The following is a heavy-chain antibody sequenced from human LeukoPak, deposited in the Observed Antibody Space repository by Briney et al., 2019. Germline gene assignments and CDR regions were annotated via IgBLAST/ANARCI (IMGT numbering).Heavy chain of an antibody. D-gene: IGHD1-26*01. Sequence: ASVKVSCKASGYTFTGYYMHWVRQAPGQGLGWMGWINPNSGGTNYAQKFQGRVTMTRDTSISTAYMELSRLRSDDTAVYYCARSRKYSGSYSNYFDYWGQGTLVTVSS. J-gene: IGHJ4*02. V-gene: IGHV1-2*02. CDR1: GYTFTGYY. CDR2: INPNSGGT. CDR3: ARSRKYSGSYSNYFDY.